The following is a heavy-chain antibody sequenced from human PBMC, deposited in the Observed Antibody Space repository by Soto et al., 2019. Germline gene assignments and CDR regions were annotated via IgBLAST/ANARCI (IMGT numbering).Heavy chain of an antibody. CDR3: ARGDIVLVPASEGNWFDP. Sequence: ASVKVSCKASAYSFTTYHTHWVRQAPGQGLEWMGLINPDAGATNYAQRFQGRLRLTRDTSTSTVYMELRSLRFDDTAVYFCARGDIVLVPASEGNWFDPWGQGTLVTVSS. J-gene: IGHJ5*02. CDR1: AYSFTTYH. V-gene: IGHV1-46*01. CDR2: INPDAGAT. D-gene: IGHD2-2*01.